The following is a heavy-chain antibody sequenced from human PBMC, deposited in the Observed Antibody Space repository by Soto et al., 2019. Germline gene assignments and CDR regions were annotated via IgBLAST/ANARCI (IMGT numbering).Heavy chain of an antibody. CDR3: ATLAYCSGGSCSYGFDP. D-gene: IGHD2-15*01. V-gene: IGHV4-59*08. Sequence: SETLSLTCTVSGGSISSYYWSWIRQSPGKGLEWIGYIYYRGSTNYNPSLKSRVSISIDTSKKHFSLKLSSVTAADTAVFYCATLAYCSGGSCSYGFDPWGQGTLVTVSS. J-gene: IGHJ5*02. CDR2: IYYRGST. CDR1: GGSISSYY.